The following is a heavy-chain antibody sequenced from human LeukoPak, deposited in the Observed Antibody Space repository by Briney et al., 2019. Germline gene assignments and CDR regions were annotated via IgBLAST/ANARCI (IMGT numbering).Heavy chain of an antibody. CDR2: ISGSGGST. J-gene: IGHJ4*02. D-gene: IGHD3-10*01. V-gene: IGHV3-23*01. CDR1: GFTFSSYA. CDR3: AKGYYGSGSYGWFDY. Sequence: GGSLRLSCAASGFTFSSYAMSWVRQAPGKGLEWVSAISGSGGSTYYADSVKGRFTISRDNSKNTLFLQMNSLRAEDTAVYYCAKGYYGSGSYGWFDYWGQGTLVTVSS.